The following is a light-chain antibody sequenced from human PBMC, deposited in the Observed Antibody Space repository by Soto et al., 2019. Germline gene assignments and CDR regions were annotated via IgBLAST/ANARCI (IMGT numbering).Light chain of an antibody. V-gene: IGKV1-39*01. J-gene: IGKJ4*01. CDR2: AAS. Sequence: DIQMTQSPSSLSASVGVRVTITCRASQSISSYLNWYQQKPGKAPKLLIYAASTLQSGVPSTFSGSGSGTEFSLTVSSLQPDDFATYYCLQYDNYPLTFGGGTKVDIK. CDR3: LQYDNYPLT. CDR1: QSISSY.